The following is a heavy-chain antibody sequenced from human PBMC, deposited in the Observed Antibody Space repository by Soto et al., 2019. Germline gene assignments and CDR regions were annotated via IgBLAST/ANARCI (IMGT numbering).Heavy chain of an antibody. CDR2: IKSKVNGATT. D-gene: IGHD3-22*01. V-gene: IGHV3-15*07. CDR3: TTDSYSTMLVVRFDY. Sequence: AGGSLRLSCAASGFIFSKAWINWVRQAPGGGLEWVGRIKSKVNGATTDFAAPVKGRFAISRDDSRHTVYLQMNSLRIEDTAVYYCTTDSYSTMLVVRFDYWGHGTPVTVSS. J-gene: IGHJ4*01. CDR1: GFIFSKAW.